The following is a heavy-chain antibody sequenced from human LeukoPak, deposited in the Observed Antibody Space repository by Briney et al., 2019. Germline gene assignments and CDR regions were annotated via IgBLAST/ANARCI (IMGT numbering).Heavy chain of an antibody. D-gene: IGHD3-16*01. V-gene: IGHV3-7*01. J-gene: IGHJ3*01. CDR1: GLTFSDYY. CDR2: MKGDGSEI. CDR3: ARPAYTAAYDL. Sequence: GGSLRLSCAASGLTFSDYYMSWIRQPPGKGLEWVANMKGDGSEIHYVDSVKGRFTISRDNAKNSLYLQMNYLRAEDTAVYYCARPAYTAAYDLWGQGTMVTVSS.